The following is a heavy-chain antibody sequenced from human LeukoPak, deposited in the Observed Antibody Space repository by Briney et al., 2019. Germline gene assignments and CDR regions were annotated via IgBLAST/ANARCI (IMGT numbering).Heavy chain of an antibody. CDR1: GGSISSGGYY. CDR2: IYYSGST. CDR3: ARYCSSTSVLSNGVDY. V-gene: IGHV4-31*03. J-gene: IGHJ4*02. Sequence: SETLSLTCTVSGGSISSGGYYWSWIRQHPGRGLEWIGYIYYSGSTYYNPSLKSRVTISVDTSKTQFSLKLSSVTAADTAVYYCARYCSSTSVLSNGVDYWGQGTLVTVSS. D-gene: IGHD2-2*01.